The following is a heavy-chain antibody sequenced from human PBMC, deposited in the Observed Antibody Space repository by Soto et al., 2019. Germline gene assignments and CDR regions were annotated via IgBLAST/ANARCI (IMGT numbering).Heavy chain of an antibody. CDR3: ARGGLLWFGELPPGGRGDYYCGMDV. V-gene: IGHV1-69*06. CDR1: GGTFSSYA. D-gene: IGHD3-10*01. CDR2: IIPIFGTA. Sequence: GASVKVSCKASGGTFSSYAISWVRQAPGQGLEWMGGIIPIFGTANYAQKFQGRVTITADKSTSTAYMELSRLRSEDTAVYYCARGGLLWFGELPPGGRGDYYCGMDVWGQGTTVTVSS. J-gene: IGHJ6*02.